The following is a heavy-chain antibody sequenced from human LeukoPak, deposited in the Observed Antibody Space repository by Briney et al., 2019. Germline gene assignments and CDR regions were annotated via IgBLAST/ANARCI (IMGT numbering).Heavy chain of an antibody. J-gene: IGHJ3*02. CDR3: VRALPRLWHDAFDI. CDR2: LYHSGST. CDR1: GYSISSGYY. Sequence: SETLSLTCTVSGYSISSGYYWGWIRQPPGKGLEWIGSLYHSGSTYYNPSLKSRVTISVDTSKNQFSLKLSSVTAADTAVYYCVRALPRLWHDAFDIWGQGTMVTVSS. V-gene: IGHV4-38-2*02. D-gene: IGHD6-25*01.